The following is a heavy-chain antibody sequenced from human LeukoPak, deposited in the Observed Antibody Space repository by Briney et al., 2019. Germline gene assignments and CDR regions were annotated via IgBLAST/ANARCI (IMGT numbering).Heavy chain of an antibody. CDR3: AREGLAYCGGDCFDY. Sequence: GGSLRLSCAASGFTFSSYAMSWVRQAPGKGLEWVSAISGSGGSTYYADSVKGRFTISRDNSKNTLYLQMNSLRAEDTAVYYCAREGLAYCGGDCFDYWGQGTLVTVSS. CDR2: ISGSGGST. J-gene: IGHJ4*02. V-gene: IGHV3-23*01. CDR1: GFTFSSYA. D-gene: IGHD2-21*01.